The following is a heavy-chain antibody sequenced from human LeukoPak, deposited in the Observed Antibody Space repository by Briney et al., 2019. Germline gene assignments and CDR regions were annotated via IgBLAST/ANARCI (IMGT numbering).Heavy chain of an antibody. CDR3: AKAGAVVVVAAKYFDY. CDR2: ISGSGGST. V-gene: IGHV3-23*01. CDR1: GFTFSSYG. J-gene: IGHJ4*02. Sequence: GGSLRLSCAASGFTFSSYGMSWVRQAPGKGLEWVSAISGSGGSTYYADSVKGRFTISRDNSKNTLYLQMNSLRAEDTAVYYCAKAGAVVVVAAKYFDYWGQGTLVTVSS. D-gene: IGHD2-15*01.